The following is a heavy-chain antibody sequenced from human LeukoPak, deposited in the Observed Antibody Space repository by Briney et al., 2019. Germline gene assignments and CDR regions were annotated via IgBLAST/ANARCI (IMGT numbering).Heavy chain of an antibody. D-gene: IGHD2-2*01. J-gene: IGHJ3*02. CDR3: ARLRSSLWAFDI. V-gene: IGHV3-53*01. CDR1: GFTVSSNY. CDR2: IYSGGST. Sequence: GGSLRLSCAASGFTVSSNYMSWVRKAPGKGLEWVSVIYSGGSTYYADSVKGRFTISRDNSKNTLYLQMNSLRAEDTAVYYCARLRSSLWAFDIWGQGTMVTVSS.